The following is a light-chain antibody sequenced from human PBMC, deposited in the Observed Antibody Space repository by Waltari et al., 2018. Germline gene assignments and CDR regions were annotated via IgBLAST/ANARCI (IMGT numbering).Light chain of an antibody. CDR1: SSTIGAGYD. J-gene: IGLJ2*01. Sequence: QSVLPQPPSVSGAPGQRVTISCSGSSSTIGAGYDAQRYQQLPGTAPKLLIYGISVRPSGVPNRFSHSKSGASASLAITGLQADDEGHYYCQSYDSSLDSVVFGGGTKLTVL. V-gene: IGLV1-40*01. CDR2: GIS. CDR3: QSYDSSLDSVV.